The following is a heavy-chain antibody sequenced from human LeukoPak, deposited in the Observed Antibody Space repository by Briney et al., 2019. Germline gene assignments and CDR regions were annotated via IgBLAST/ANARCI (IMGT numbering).Heavy chain of an antibody. V-gene: IGHV4-34*01. CDR2: INHSGST. CDR3: VRDGDTSGYYYDSDY. Sequence: SETLSLTCAVYGGSFSGYYWSWIRQPPGKGLEWIGEINHSGSTNYNPSLKSRVTISVDTSKNQFSLKLSSVTAADTAVYYCVRDGDTSGYYYDSDYWGQGTLVTVSS. D-gene: IGHD3-22*01. CDR1: GGSFSGYY. J-gene: IGHJ4*02.